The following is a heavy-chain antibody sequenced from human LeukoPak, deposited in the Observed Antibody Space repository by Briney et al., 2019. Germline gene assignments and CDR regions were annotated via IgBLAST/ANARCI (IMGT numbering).Heavy chain of an antibody. CDR3: ARARTYGDYGQFDP. CDR1: GGSISSYY. Sequence: PSETLSLTCTVSGGSISSYYWSWIRQPPGKGLEWIGYIYYSGSTNYNPSVKSRGTISVDTSKGQFSLKLRPVTAADTAVYYCARARTYGDYGQFDPWGQGTLVTVSS. V-gene: IGHV4-59*01. D-gene: IGHD4-17*01. CDR2: IYYSGST. J-gene: IGHJ5*02.